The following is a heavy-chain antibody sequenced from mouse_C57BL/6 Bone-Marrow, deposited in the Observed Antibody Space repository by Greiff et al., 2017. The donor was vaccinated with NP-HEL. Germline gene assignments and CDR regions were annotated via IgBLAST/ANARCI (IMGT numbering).Heavy chain of an antibody. D-gene: IGHD1-1*01. CDR1: GFTFSSYA. CDR2: ISDGGSYT. CDR3: ARGNYGSREGLAWFAY. V-gene: IGHV5-4*01. J-gene: IGHJ3*01. Sequence: EVQLVESGGGLVKPGGSLKLSCAASGFTFSSYAMSWVRQTPEKRLEWVATISDGGSYTYYPDNAKGRFTISRDNAKNNLYLQMSHLKSEDTAMYYCARGNYGSREGLAWFAYWGQGTLVTVSA.